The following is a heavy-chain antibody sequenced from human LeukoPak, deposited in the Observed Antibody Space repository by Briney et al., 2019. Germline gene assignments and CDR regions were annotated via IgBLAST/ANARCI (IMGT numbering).Heavy chain of an antibody. D-gene: IGHD2-2*01. CDR1: GGTFSIYA. V-gene: IGHV1-69*06. J-gene: IGHJ2*01. Sequence: SVKVSFKASGGTFSIYAISWVRQAPGQGLEWMGGIIPIFGTANYTQKFQGRVTITADKSTSTAYMELSSLRSEDTAVYYCARGAGVIVVVPAAHWYFDLWGRGTLVTVSS. CDR2: IIPIFGTA. CDR3: ARGAGVIVVVPAAHWYFDL.